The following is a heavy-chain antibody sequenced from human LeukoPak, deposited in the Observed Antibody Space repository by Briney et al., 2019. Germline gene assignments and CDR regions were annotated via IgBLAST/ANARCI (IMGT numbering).Heavy chain of an antibody. Sequence: GGSLRLSCAASGYTFSSYAVTWVRQAPGKGLEWVSRISDSGSTTYCADSVKGRCTISRDNSRNTLYLQMSSLRVEDTAVYYCAREFGSGSFDSWGQGTLVTVSS. CDR2: ISDSGSTT. V-gene: IGHV3-23*01. J-gene: IGHJ4*02. CDR1: GYTFSSYA. CDR3: AREFGSGSFDS. D-gene: IGHD3-10*01.